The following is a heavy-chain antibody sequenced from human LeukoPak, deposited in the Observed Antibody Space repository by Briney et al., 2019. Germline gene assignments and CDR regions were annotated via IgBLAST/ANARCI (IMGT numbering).Heavy chain of an antibody. CDR3: AKAPSAVAGIGY. V-gene: IGHV3-23*01. J-gene: IGHJ4*02. D-gene: IGHD6-19*01. CDR1: GFTFSTYA. Sequence: PGRSLRLSCAASGFTFSTYAMHWVRQAPGKGVEWVSAISGRGGSTYYADSVKGRFTISRDNSKNTLYLQMNSLRAEDTAVYYCAKAPSAVAGIGYWGQGTLVTVSS. CDR2: ISGRGGST.